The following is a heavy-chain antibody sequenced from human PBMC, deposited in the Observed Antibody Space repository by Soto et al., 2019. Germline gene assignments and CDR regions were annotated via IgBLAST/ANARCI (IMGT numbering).Heavy chain of an antibody. Sequence: GRSLRLSCAASGFTFSNAWMSWVRQAPGKGLEWVGRIKSKTDGGTTDYAAPVKGRFTISRDDSKNTLYLQMNSLKTEDTAVYYCTTAPLVAVAGGDAFDIWGQGTMVTVSS. CDR3: TTAPLVAVAGGDAFDI. J-gene: IGHJ3*02. V-gene: IGHV3-15*01. CDR1: GFTFSNAW. CDR2: IKSKTDGGTT. D-gene: IGHD6-19*01.